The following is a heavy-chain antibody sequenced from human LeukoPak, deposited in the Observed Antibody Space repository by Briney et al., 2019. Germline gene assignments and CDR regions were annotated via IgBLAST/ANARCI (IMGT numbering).Heavy chain of an antibody. D-gene: IGHD2-2*01. CDR2: INHSGST. J-gene: IGHJ4*02. CDR3: ARADIVVVPAALHFDY. Sequence: SETLSLTCAVYGGSFSGYYWSWIRQPPGKGLEWIGEINHSGSTNYNPSLKSRVTISVDTSKSQFSLKLSSVTAADTAVYYCARADIVVVPAALHFDYWGQGTLVTVSS. V-gene: IGHV4-34*01. CDR1: GGSFSGYY.